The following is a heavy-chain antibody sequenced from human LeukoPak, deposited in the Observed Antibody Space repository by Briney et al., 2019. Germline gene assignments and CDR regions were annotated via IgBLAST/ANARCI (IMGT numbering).Heavy chain of an antibody. CDR3: AKEPTGYYFDY. D-gene: IGHD1-14*01. CDR1: GFTFSNYA. Sequence: GGSLRLSCAASGFTFSNYAMSWVRQAPGEGLEWVSTISGSGGSTFYADSVKGRFTISRDNSKNTLYLQMNSLRAEDTAVDYCAKEPTGYYFDYWGQGTLVTVSS. J-gene: IGHJ4*02. V-gene: IGHV3-23*01. CDR2: ISGSGGST.